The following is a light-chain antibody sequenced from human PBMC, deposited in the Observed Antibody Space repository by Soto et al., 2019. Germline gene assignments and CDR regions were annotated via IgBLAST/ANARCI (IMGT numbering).Light chain of an antibody. CDR3: AAWDDSLNGNWV. CDR2: SNN. V-gene: IGLV1-40*01. J-gene: IGLJ3*02. Sequence: QSVLTQPPSVSGAPGQTVTISCSGSSSNIGAGYDVHWYQQLPGTVPKLLIYSNNQRPSGVPDRFSGSKSGTSASLAISGLQSEDEADYYCAAWDDSLNGNWVFGGGTKLTVL. CDR1: SSNIGAGYD.